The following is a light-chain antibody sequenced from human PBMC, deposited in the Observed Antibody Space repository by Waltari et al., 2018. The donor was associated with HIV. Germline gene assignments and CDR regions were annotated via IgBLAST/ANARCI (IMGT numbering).Light chain of an antibody. CDR2: AFS. CDR1: SSHIGAGYD. Sequence: QSVLTHPPSVSGAPGQRVTISCTGTSSHIGAGYDVHWYPHLPGTAPKLLIYAFSNRPSGVPDRFSGSKSGTSASLAITGLQAEDEADYYCQSDDTSYVFGTGTKVTVL. CDR3: QSDDTSYV. V-gene: IGLV1-40*01. J-gene: IGLJ1*01.